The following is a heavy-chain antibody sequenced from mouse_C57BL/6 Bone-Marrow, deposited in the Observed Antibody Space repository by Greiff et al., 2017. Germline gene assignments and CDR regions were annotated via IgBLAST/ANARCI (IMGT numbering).Heavy chain of an antibody. D-gene: IGHD4-1*01. CDR2: IYPGSGST. Sequence: HLHQPGAELVKPGASVKMSCKASGYTFTSYWITWVKQRPGQGLEWIGDIYPGSGSTNYNEKFKSKATLTVDTSSSTAYMQLSSLTSEDSAVYYCARPSNWDGDYWGQGTTLTVSS. CDR1: GYTFTSYW. V-gene: IGHV1-55*01. J-gene: IGHJ2*01. CDR3: ARPSNWDGDY.